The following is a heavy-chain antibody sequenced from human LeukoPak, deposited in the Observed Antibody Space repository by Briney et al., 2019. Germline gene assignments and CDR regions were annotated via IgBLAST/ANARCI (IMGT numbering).Heavy chain of an antibody. CDR1: GHTFTDYY. V-gene: IGHV1-2*02. Sequence: ASVKVSCKTSGHTFTDYYIHWVRQAPGQGLEWMGWINPDSGETKSAKKFQGRVTMTGDMSISTAYMELSRVTSDDTAVYYCARDRDYSKTERGFDYWGQGTLVTVSS. D-gene: IGHD4-11*01. CDR3: ARDRDYSKTERGFDY. J-gene: IGHJ4*02. CDR2: INPDSGET.